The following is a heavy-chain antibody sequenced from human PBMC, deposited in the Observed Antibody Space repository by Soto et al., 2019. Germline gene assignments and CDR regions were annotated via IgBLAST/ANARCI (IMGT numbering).Heavy chain of an antibody. D-gene: IGHD4-17*01. CDR2: INPSLGIP. Sequence: QVQLVQSGAEVKKPGSSVKVSCEASGGAFGSYSITWVRQAPGQGLEWMGRINPSLGIPDYAQKFQGRVVITADNSTTTAPMELTSLQSDATAAYYCARGGDYGAYTLDVWGQGTTVTVSS. CDR1: GGAFGSYS. J-gene: IGHJ6*02. V-gene: IGHV1-69*02. CDR3: ARGGDYGAYTLDV.